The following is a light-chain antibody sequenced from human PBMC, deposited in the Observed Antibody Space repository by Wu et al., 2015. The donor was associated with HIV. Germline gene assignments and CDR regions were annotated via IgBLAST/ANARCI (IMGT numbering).Light chain of an antibody. J-gene: IGKJ2*01. Sequence: IQMTQSPSTLSASVGDRVTITCRASQSISPWLAWYQHQPGKAPKLLIYKASTLETGVPSRFSGSGSGTEFTLTLSSLQPEDFATYYCQQYRSSPYTFGQGTMLEIK. CDR3: QQYRSSPYT. CDR1: QSISPW. V-gene: IGKV1-5*03. CDR2: KAS.